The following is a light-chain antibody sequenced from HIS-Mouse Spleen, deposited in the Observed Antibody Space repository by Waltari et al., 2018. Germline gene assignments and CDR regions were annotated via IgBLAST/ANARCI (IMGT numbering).Light chain of an antibody. CDR1: ALPKKY. CDR2: EDR. Sequence: SYELTQPPSVSVSPGQTARITCSGDALPKKYAYWYQQKSGQAPVLVIYEDRQRPSGIPARFSGSSSGTMATLTISGAQVEDEADYYCYSTDRSGNHRVFGGGTKLTVL. V-gene: IGLV3-10*01. CDR3: YSTDRSGNHRV. J-gene: IGLJ2*01.